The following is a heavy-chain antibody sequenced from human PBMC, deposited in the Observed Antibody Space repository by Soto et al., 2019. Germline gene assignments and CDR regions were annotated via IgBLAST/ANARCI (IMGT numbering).Heavy chain of an antibody. CDR1: GFTFSSYG. CDR3: AREGATIQRGQSALFDY. J-gene: IGHJ4*02. V-gene: IGHV3-33*01. CDR2: IWYDGSNK. D-gene: IGHD1-26*01. Sequence: QVQLVESGGGVVQPGRSLRLSCAASGFTFSSYGMHWVRQAPGKGLEWVAVIWYDGSNKYYADSVKGRFTISRDNSKNTLYLQMNSLRAEDTAVYYCAREGATIQRGQSALFDYWGQGTLVTVSS.